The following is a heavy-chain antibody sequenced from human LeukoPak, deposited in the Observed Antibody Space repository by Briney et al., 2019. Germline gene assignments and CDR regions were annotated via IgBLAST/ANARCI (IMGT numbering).Heavy chain of an antibody. CDR2: ISAYNGNT. J-gene: IGHJ6*02. D-gene: IGHD3-10*01. CDR3: AREVGGGSGSYYYYYYGMDV. Sequence: ASVKVSCKASGYTFTSYGISWVRQAPGQGLEWMGWISAYNGNTNYAQKLQGRATMTTDTSTSTAYMELRSLRSDDTAVYYCAREVGGGSGSYYYYYYGMDVWGQGTTVTVSS. CDR1: GYTFTSYG. V-gene: IGHV1-18*01.